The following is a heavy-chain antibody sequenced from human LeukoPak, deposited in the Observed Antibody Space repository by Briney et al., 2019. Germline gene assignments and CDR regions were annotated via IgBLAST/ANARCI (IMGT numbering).Heavy chain of an antibody. CDR1: GFSFSSYS. J-gene: IGHJ2*01. Sequence: GGSLRLSCAASGFSFSSYSMNWVRQAPGKGLEWVSYISHTGSTMSYADSVKGRFTISRDNSKNTLYLQMNSLRAEDTAVYYCARGMVRIAARPVLVWYFDLWGRGTLVTVSS. D-gene: IGHD6-6*01. CDR2: ISHTGSTM. V-gene: IGHV3-48*01. CDR3: ARGMVRIAARPVLVWYFDL.